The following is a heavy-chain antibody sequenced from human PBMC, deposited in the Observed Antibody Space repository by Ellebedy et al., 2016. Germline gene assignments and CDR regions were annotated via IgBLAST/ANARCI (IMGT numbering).Heavy chain of an antibody. J-gene: IGHJ4*02. CDR2: ISSSGSTI. V-gene: IGHV3-11*01. CDR1: GFTFSDYY. CDR3: ARDSVYSGFAY. D-gene: IGHD5-12*01. Sequence: GESLKISCAASGFTFSDYYMSWIRQAPGKGLEWVSYISSSGSTIYYADSVKGRFTMSRDNAKNSLYLQMNSLRAEDTAVYYCARDSVYSGFAYWGQGTLVTVSS.